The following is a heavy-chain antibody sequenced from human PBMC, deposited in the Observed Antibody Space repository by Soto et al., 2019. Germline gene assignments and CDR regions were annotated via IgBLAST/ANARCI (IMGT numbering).Heavy chain of an antibody. V-gene: IGHV3-23*01. CDR3: ATESFDY. Sequence: SLRLSCAASGFTFSDYAMHWVRQAPGKGLEWVSVISGSGGKTNCADSVKGRFTISRDNSKNTVFLQMNSLRAEDTAVYYCATESFDYWGQGTLVTVSS. J-gene: IGHJ4*02. CDR1: GFTFSDYA. CDR2: ISGSGGKT.